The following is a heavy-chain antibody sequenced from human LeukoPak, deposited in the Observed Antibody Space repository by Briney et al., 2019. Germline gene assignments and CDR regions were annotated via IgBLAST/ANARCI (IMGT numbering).Heavy chain of an antibody. D-gene: IGHD3-10*01. CDR1: GYTFTGCY. CDR3: ARALRITMVRGVISGFGY. Sequence: GASVKVSCKASGYTFTGCYMHWVRQAPGQGLEWMGWINPNSGGTNYAQKFQGRVTMTRDTSISTAYMELSRLRSDDTAVYYCARALRITMVRGVISGFGYWGQGTLVTVSS. V-gene: IGHV1-2*02. J-gene: IGHJ4*02. CDR2: INPNSGGT.